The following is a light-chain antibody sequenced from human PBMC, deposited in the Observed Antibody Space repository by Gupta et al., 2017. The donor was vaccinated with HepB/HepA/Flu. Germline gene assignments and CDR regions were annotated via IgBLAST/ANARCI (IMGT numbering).Light chain of an antibody. CDR1: GSNIGSGYV. Sequence: QSVLTQPPSVSGAPGQRVIISCTGSGSNIGSGYVVHWYQQLPGTAPKLLILDNNNRPSGVPDRFAGSKSGASASLAITGLQADDEAVYVCQSYDRSLSGWVFGGGTKLTVL. V-gene: IGLV1-40*01. J-gene: IGLJ3*02. CDR2: DNN. CDR3: QSYDRSLSGWV.